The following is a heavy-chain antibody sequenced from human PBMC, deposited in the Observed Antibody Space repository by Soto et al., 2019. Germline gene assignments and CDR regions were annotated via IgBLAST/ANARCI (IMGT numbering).Heavy chain of an antibody. Sequence: PGGSLRLSCAASGFSFTSHAMSWVRQAPGKGLQWISSISAGSEGAYYADSVKGRFTISRDNSNNTLYLHMNSLRAEDTAVYYCAREDPPSLNWGQGTLVTVSS. CDR2: ISAGSEGA. J-gene: IGHJ4*02. CDR1: GFSFTSHA. D-gene: IGHD2-2*01. CDR3: AREDPPSLN. V-gene: IGHV3-23*01.